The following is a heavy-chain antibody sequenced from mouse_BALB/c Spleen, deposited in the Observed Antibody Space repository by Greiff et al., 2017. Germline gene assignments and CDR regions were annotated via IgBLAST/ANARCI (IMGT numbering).Heavy chain of an antibody. V-gene: IGHV5-12-1*01. Sequence: VQLKESGGGLVKPGGSLKLSCAASGFAFSSYDMSWVRQTPEKRLEWVAYISSGGGSTYYPDTVKGRFTISRDNAKNTLYLQMSSLKSEDTAMYYCARHLYGNYVFDYWGQGTTLTVSS. CDR2: ISSGGGST. J-gene: IGHJ2*01. D-gene: IGHD2-10*02. CDR3: ARHLYGNYVFDY. CDR1: GFAFSSYD.